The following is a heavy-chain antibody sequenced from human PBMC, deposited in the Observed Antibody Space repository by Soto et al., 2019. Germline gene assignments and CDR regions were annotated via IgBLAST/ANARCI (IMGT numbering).Heavy chain of an antibody. Sequence: ASVKVSCKASGYTFTSYGISWVRQAPGQGLEWMGWTSAYNGNTNYAQKLQGRVTMTTDTSTSTAYMELRRLRSDDTAVYYGAREYYYDSSGYCVGYNWFDPWGQGTLVTVSS. CDR2: TSAYNGNT. V-gene: IGHV1-18*01. CDR1: GYTFTSYG. J-gene: IGHJ5*02. CDR3: AREYYYDSSGYCVGYNWFDP. D-gene: IGHD3-22*01.